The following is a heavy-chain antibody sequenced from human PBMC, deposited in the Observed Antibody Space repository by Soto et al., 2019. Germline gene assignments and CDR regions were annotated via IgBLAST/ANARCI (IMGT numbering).Heavy chain of an antibody. V-gene: IGHV5-10-1*01. CDR2: INPSDSQT. CDR3: ARQIYDSDTGPNFQYYFDS. CDR1: GYSFAGYW. D-gene: IGHD3-22*01. J-gene: IGHJ4*02. Sequence: GESLKISCKGSGYSFAGYWITWVRQKPGKGLEWMGRINPSDSQTYYSPSFRGHVTISATKSITTVFLQWSSLRASDTAMYYCARQIYDSDTGPNFQYYFDSWGQGTPVTVSS.